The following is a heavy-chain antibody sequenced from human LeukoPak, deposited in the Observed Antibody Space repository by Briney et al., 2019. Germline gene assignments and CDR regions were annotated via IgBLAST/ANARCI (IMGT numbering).Heavy chain of an antibody. CDR1: GFTFSSYG. V-gene: IGHV3-30*02. J-gene: IGHJ4*02. CDR2: IRYDGGNK. D-gene: IGHD5-18*01. CDR3: ARNGYSYGVYYFDY. Sequence: PGGSLRLSCAASGFTFSSYGMHWVRQAPGKGLEWVAFIRYDGGNKYYADSVKGRFTISRDNSKNTLYLQMNSLRAEDTAVYYCARNGYSYGVYYFDYWGQGTLVTVSS.